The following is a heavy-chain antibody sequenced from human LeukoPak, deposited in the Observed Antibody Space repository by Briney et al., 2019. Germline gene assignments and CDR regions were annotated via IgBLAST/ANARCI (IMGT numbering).Heavy chain of an antibody. D-gene: IGHD6-13*01. V-gene: IGHV3-66*01. Sequence: GGSLRLSCAASGFTVSSNYMSWVLQAPGKGLEWVSVIYSGDSTYYADSVKGRFTISRDNSKNTLYLQMNSLRAEDTAVYYCASLASSSWYRGLFYWGQGTLVTVSS. J-gene: IGHJ4*02. CDR3: ASLASSSWYRGLFY. CDR1: GFTVSSNY. CDR2: IYSGDST.